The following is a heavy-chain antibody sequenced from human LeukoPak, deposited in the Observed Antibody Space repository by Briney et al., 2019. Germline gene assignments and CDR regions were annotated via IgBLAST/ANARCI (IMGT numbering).Heavy chain of an antibody. CDR3: ARNIPVTRWGY. J-gene: IGHJ4*02. D-gene: IGHD2-21*01. CDR1: GFTFSNFN. Sequence: PGGSLRLSCAASGFTFSNFNMHWVRQTPGKGLEWVAFIRYTGTDKYYADSMKGRFTISRDNSKNTVYLQMNSLRAEDTAVYYCARNIPVTRWGYWGQGTLVTVSS. V-gene: IGHV3-30*02. CDR2: IRYTGTDK.